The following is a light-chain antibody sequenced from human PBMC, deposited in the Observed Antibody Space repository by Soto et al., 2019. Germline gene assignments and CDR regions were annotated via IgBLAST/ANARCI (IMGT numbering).Light chain of an antibody. J-gene: IGLJ1*01. V-gene: IGLV4-69*02. Sequence: QLVLTQSPSASASLGASVKLTCTLSSGHSNYAIAWHQQQPEKGPRYLMKVNSDGSHSKGDGIPDRFSGSSSGAQRYLTISGLQSEDEADYYCQTWGTGIRVFGTGTKLTVL. CDR1: SGHSNYA. CDR2: VNSDGSH. CDR3: QTWGTGIRV.